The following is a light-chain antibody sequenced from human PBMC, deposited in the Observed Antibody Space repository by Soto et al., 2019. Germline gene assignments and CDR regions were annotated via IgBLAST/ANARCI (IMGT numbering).Light chain of an antibody. CDR2: DAS. V-gene: IGKV1-5*01. CDR1: QSISTW. CDR3: QQYSTYSRWT. J-gene: IGKJ1*01. Sequence: DKKMNQSPSTLSAYVGDRVTITCRASQSISTWLAWYQQTPGKAPNLLIYDASSLESGVPSRFSGSGSGTEFTLTISNLQPDDFATYYCQQYSTYSRWTFGQGTIVDVK.